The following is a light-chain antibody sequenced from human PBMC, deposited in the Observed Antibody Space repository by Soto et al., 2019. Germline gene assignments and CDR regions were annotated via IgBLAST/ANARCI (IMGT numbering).Light chain of an antibody. CDR3: QQYGSSGT. Sequence: EIVVTQSPGTLSLSPGERATLSCRASQSVSNNYLAWYQQKPGQAPRLLIYGASKRATGIPDRFSGSGSGTDFSLTISRLEPEEFAVYYCQQYGSSGTFGQGTKVEIK. CDR2: GAS. J-gene: IGKJ1*01. V-gene: IGKV3-20*01. CDR1: QSVSNNY.